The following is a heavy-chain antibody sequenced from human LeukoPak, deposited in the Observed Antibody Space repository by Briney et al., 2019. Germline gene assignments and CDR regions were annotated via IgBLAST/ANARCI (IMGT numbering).Heavy chain of an antibody. CDR3: ARAGTVTTFDYFDY. V-gene: IGHV1-69*05. CDR1: GGTFSSYA. Sequence: SVKVSCKASGGTFSSYAISWVRPAPGQGLEWMGGIIPIFGTANYAQKFQGRVTITTDESTSTAYMELSSLRSEDTAVYYCARAGTVTTFDYFDYWGQGTLVTVSS. CDR2: IIPIFGTA. J-gene: IGHJ4*02. D-gene: IGHD4-17*01.